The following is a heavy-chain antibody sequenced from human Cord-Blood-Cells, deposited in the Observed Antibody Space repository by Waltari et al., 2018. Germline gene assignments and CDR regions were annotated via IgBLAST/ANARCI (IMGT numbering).Heavy chain of an antibody. CDR1: GGTFSSYA. CDR2: IIPIFCTA. Sequence: QVQLVQSGAEVKKPGSSVKVSCKASGGTFSSYAIRWVRQAPGQGLEWMGGIIPIFCTANYAQKFQGRVTITADKSTSTAYMELSSLRSEDTAVYYCARLRRGGATPFDYWGQGTLVTVSS. J-gene: IGHJ4*02. CDR3: ARLRRGGATPFDY. D-gene: IGHD1-26*01. V-gene: IGHV1-69*06.